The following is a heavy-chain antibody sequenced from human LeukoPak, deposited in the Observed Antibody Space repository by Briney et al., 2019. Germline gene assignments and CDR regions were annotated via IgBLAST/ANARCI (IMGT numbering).Heavy chain of an antibody. V-gene: IGHV3-33*05. Sequence: SGGSLRLSCAASGFSFRDYGMHWVRQAPGKGLEWVAFTPYDGSIQVYADSVRGRFSISRDNSKNTLYLQMNSLRAEDTAVYYCARDPQAVAGTKGVDAFDIWGQGTMVTVSS. CDR2: TPYDGSIQ. J-gene: IGHJ3*02. CDR1: GFSFRDYG. D-gene: IGHD6-19*01. CDR3: ARDPQAVAGTKGVDAFDI.